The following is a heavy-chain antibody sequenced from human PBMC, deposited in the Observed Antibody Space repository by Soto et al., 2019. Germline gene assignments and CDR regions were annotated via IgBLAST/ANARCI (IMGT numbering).Heavy chain of an antibody. V-gene: IGHV4-34*01. Sequence: SETLSLTCAVYGGSFSGYHWSWIRQPPGKGPEWIGEINHSGSTNYNPSLKSRVTISVDTSRNQFPLKLSSVTAADTAVYYCARAARGVWYYYYMDVWGKGTTVTVSS. CDR1: GGSFSGYH. J-gene: IGHJ6*03. CDR3: ARAARGVWYYYYMDV. CDR2: INHSGST.